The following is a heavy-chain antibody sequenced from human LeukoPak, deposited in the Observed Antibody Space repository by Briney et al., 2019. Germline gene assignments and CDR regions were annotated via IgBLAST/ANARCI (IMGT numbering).Heavy chain of an antibody. CDR1: GFTLSSYW. J-gene: IGHJ4*02. D-gene: IGHD3-16*02. Sequence: PGGSLRLSCAASGFTLSSYWMSWVRQAPGKGLEWVANIKEDGSEKYYVDSVKGRFTISRDNAKNSLYLQMNSLRAEDTAVYYCARDASLAFWGQGTLVTVSS. V-gene: IGHV3-7*01. CDR3: ARDASLAF. CDR2: IKEDGSEK.